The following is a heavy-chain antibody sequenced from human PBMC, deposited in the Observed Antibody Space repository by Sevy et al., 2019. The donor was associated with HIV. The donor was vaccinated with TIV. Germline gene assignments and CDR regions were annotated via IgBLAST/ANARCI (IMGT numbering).Heavy chain of an antibody. CDR2: ISGSGGST. J-gene: IGHJ4*02. CDR1: GFTFSSYA. V-gene: IGHV3-23*01. Sequence: GEALKISCAASGFTFSSYAMSWVRQAPGKGLEWVSAISGSGGSTYYADSVKGRFTISRDNSKNTLYLQMNSLRAEDTAVYYCAKDKSSGWYYFDYWGQGTLVTVSS. CDR3: AKDKSSGWYYFDY. D-gene: IGHD6-19*01.